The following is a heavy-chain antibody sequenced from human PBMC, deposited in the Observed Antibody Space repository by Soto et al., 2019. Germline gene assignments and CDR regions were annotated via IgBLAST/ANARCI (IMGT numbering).Heavy chain of an antibody. CDR2: ISYDGSNK. J-gene: IGHJ6*02. D-gene: IGHD3-10*01. V-gene: IGHV3-30*18. CDR1: GFTFSSYG. CDR3: AKGPPQLGFGEVSDGMAV. Sequence: QVQLVESGGGVVQPGRSMRLSCAASGFTFSSYGMHWVRQAPGKGLEWVAVISYDGSNKYYADSVKGRFTISRDNSKNTLDLQMNSLGAEDTDVDYCAKGPPQLGFGEVSDGMAVWGQGPTVTVSS.